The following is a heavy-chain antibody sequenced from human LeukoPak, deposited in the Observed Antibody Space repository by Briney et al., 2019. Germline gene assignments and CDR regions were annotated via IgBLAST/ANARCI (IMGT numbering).Heavy chain of an antibody. CDR1: GYTFADYF. Sequence: ASVKVSCKASGYTFADYFIHWVRQAPGQGLEWMGRINSNTGGAEYAPKFQGWVTMTRDTSISTAYVEVNRLISDDTAAYYCARDLTSTSNWEFDYWGQGTLVIVSS. V-gene: IGHV1-2*04. CDR3: ARDLTSTSNWEFDY. CDR2: INSNTGGA. D-gene: IGHD1-26*01. J-gene: IGHJ4*02.